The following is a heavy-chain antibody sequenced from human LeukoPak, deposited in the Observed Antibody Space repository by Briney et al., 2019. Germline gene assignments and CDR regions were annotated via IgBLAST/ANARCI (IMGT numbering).Heavy chain of an antibody. CDR3: TKGRGRTTSCYDY. V-gene: IGHV3-23*01. CDR2: ISGSGDNT. Sequence: GGSLRLSCAASGFTFSNYAMGWVRQAPGKGLEWVSVISGSGDNTYYADSVKGRFTISRDNSKNMLYLQMNSLRAEDTAVYYCTKGRGRTTSCYDYWGQGTLVTVSS. J-gene: IGHJ4*02. D-gene: IGHD2-2*01. CDR1: GFTFSNYA.